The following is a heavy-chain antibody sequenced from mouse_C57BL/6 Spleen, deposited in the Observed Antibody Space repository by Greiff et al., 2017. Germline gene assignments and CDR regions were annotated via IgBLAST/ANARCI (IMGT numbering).Heavy chain of an antibody. D-gene: IGHD1-1*01. CDR1: GYTFTSYW. J-gene: IGHJ4*01. CDR2: IHPNSGST. CDR3: ARRITTVVATGNAMDY. Sequence: QVQLQQPWAELVKPGASVKLSCKASGYTFTSYWMHWVKQRPGQGLEWIGMIHPNSGSTNYNEKFKSKATLTVDKSSSTAYMQLSSLTSEDSAVYYCARRITTVVATGNAMDYWGQGTSVTVSS. V-gene: IGHV1-64*01.